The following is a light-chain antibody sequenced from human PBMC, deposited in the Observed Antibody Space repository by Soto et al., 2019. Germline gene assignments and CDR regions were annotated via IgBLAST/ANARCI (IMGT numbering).Light chain of an antibody. V-gene: IGLV4-69*01. CDR1: SGHSNYA. J-gene: IGLJ2*01. Sequence: QLVLTQSPSASASLGASVKLSCTLSSGHSNYAIAWHQQQSEKGPRYLMKLNSDGSHSKGDGIPDRFSGSSSEAERYLTISSLQSEDEADYYCQTWGSGIVVFGAGTKVTVL. CDR3: QTWGSGIVV. CDR2: LNSDGSH.